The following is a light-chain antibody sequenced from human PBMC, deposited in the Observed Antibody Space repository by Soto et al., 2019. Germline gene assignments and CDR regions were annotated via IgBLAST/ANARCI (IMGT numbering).Light chain of an antibody. CDR1: QSVSSSY. CDR2: GAS. J-gene: IGKJ1*01. V-gene: IGKV3D-15*01. CDR3: QQYNNWPPWT. Sequence: IVLTQSPATLSLSPGERATLSCRASQSVSSSYLAWYQQKPGQAPRLLIYGASNRATGIPDRFSGSGSGTEFTLTISRLQSEDFAVYYCQQYNNWPPWTFGQGTKVDIK.